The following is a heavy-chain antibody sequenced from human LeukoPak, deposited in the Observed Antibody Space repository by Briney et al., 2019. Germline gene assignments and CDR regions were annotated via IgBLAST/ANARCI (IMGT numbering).Heavy chain of an antibody. Sequence: PSECLSLTCTVSGGSIRSYYWNWIRQPPGKGLEWIGYIYYSGNTNYNPSLKSRVTISVDTSKNQFSLSLTSVTAADTAVYYCARGSYNGGSRYEGTDYWGQGILVTVSS. CDR3: ARGSYNGGSRYEGTDY. CDR2: IYYSGNT. V-gene: IGHV4-59*12. J-gene: IGHJ4*01. D-gene: IGHD3-16*01. CDR1: GGSIRSYY.